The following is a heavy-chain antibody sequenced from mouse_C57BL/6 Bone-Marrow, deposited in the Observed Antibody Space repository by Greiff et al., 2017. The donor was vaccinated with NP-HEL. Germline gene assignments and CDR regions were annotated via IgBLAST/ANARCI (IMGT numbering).Heavy chain of an antibody. D-gene: IGHD2-1*01. Sequence: VKVVESGPGLVAPSQSLSITCTVSGFSLTSYAISWVRQPPGKGLEWLGVIWTGGGTNYNSAPKSRLSISKDNSKSLVFLKMNSLQTDDAARYYCARNPYGNYDAMDYWGQGTSVTVSS. CDR2: IWTGGGT. CDR3: ARNPYGNYDAMDY. CDR1: GFSLTSYA. J-gene: IGHJ4*01. V-gene: IGHV2-9-1*01.